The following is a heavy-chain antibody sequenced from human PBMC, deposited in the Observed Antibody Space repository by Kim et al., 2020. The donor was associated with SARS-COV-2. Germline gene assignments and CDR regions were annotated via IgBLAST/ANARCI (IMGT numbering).Heavy chain of an antibody. CDR1: GFTFSSYG. J-gene: IGHJ6*02. Sequence: GGSLRLSCAASGFTFSSYGMHWVRQAPGKGLEWVAVISYDGSNKYYADSVKGRFTISRDNSKNTLYLQMNSLRAKDTAVYYCAKESGSGSYYAWTYYYYGMDVLGQWTTVTVS. V-gene: IGHV3-30*18. D-gene: IGHD3-10*01. CDR2: ISYDGSNK. CDR3: AKESGSGSYYAWTYYYYGMDV.